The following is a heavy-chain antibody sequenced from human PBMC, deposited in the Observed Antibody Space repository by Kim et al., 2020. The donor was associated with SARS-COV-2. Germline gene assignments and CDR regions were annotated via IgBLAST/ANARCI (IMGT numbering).Heavy chain of an antibody. CDR3: ARGRYYYDTI. CDR2: INHSGST. D-gene: IGHD3-22*01. V-gene: IGHV4-34*01. CDR1: GGSFSGYY. J-gene: IGHJ4*02. Sequence: SETLSLTCAVYGGSFSGYYWSWIRQPPGKGLEWIGEINHSGSTNYNPSLKSRVTISVDTSKNQFSLKLSSVTAADTAVYYCARGRYYYDTIGGQGTLVTVSS.